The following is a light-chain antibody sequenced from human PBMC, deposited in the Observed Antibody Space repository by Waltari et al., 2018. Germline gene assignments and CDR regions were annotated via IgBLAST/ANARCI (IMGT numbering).Light chain of an antibody. CDR1: QSIINW. V-gene: IGKV1-5*03. J-gene: IGKJ3*01. Sequence: DIQMTQSPSTLSASVGDRVIITCRASQSIINWLAWYQQKPGKAPKLLIYKASTLESEVPSRFSGSGSGTEFTLTINSLQPDDFATYYCQQYSSYSGFTFGPGTKVDIK. CDR3: QQYSSYSGFT. CDR2: KAS.